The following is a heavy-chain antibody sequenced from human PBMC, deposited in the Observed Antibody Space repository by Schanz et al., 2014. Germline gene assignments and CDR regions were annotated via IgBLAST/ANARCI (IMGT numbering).Heavy chain of an antibody. CDR2: ISGGGGTT. J-gene: IGHJ6*02. D-gene: IGHD3-10*01. CDR3: AKDGPGGSGSYSADGGMDV. V-gene: IGHV3-23*01. Sequence: EVQLMESGGGLVPPGGSLRLSCAASGFNFSDYAMCWVRQAPGKGLEWVSAISGGGGTTYYTDSVKGRFTISRDNSKSTLYLQMNSLRAEDTAVYNCAKDGPGGSGSYSADGGMDVWGQGTTVTVSS. CDR1: GFNFSDYA.